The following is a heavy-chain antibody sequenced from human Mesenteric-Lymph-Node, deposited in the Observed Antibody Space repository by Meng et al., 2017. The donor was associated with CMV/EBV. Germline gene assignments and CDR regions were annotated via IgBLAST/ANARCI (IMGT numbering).Heavy chain of an antibody. V-gene: IGHV4-34*01. CDR3: ARWGWGEYQPHSSGWFDP. CDR2: INHSGST. CDR1: GGSISSYY. J-gene: IGHJ5*02. D-gene: IGHD2-2*01. Sequence: SETLSLTCTVSGGSISSYYWSWIRQPPGKGLEWIGEINHSGSTNYNPSLKSRVTISVDTSKNQFSLKLSSVTAADTAVYYCARWGWGEYQPHSSGWFDPWGQGTLVTVSS.